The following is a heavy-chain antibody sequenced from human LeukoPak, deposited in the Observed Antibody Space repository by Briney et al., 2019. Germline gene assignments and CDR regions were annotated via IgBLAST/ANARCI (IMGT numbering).Heavy chain of an antibody. D-gene: IGHD3-3*01. CDR3: ARLPRASISIFGVVYYYYYMDV. CDR2: IYPGDSDT. CDR1: GYSFTSYW. V-gene: IGHV5-51*01. Sequence: GESLKISCKGSGYSFTSYWIGWVRQMPGKGLEWMGIIYPGDSDTRYSPSFQGQVTILADKSISTAYLQWSSLKASDTAMYYCARLPRASISIFGVVYYYYYMDVWGKGTTVTVSS. J-gene: IGHJ6*03.